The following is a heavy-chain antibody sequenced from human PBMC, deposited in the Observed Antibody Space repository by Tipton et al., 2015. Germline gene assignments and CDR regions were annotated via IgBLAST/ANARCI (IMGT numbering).Heavy chain of an antibody. J-gene: IGHJ2*01. Sequence: SLRLSCAASGFTFDDYAMHWVRQAPGKGLEWVSGISWNSGSIGYADSVKGRFTISRDNAKNSLYLQMNSLITEDTAVYYCVRVAVSMEWNLLPYWYFDLWGRGTLVTVSS. CDR1: GFTFDDYA. CDR2: ISWNSGSI. V-gene: IGHV3-9*01. CDR3: VRVAVSMEWNLLPYWYFDL. D-gene: IGHD3-3*01.